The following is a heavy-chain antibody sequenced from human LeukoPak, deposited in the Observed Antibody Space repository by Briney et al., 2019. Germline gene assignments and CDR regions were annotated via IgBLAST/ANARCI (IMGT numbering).Heavy chain of an antibody. CDR3: VRGDWYLES. Sequence: GGSLRLSCATSGCNFSDSRMTWVRQAPGKGLQWVGNINRDGTEKHFLDSVEGRIAFSRDNAKNSIHLLMDNLRPQDTALNFCVRGDWYLESWGQGTLVTVS. CDR1: GCNFSDSR. D-gene: IGHD2-21*01. J-gene: IGHJ4*02. V-gene: IGHV3-7*04. CDR2: INRDGTEK.